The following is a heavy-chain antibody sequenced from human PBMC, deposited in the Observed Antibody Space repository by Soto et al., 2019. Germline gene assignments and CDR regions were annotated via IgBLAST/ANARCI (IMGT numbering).Heavy chain of an antibody. J-gene: IGHJ4*02. CDR3: AKDIGSSSWPFDY. Sequence: GGSLRLSCAASGFTFDDYAMHWVRQAPGKGLEWVSGISWNSGSIGYADSVKGRFTISRDNAKNSLYLQMNSLRAEDTALYYCAKDIGSSSWPFDYWGQGTLVTVSS. D-gene: IGHD6-13*01. CDR2: ISWNSGSI. CDR1: GFTFDDYA. V-gene: IGHV3-9*01.